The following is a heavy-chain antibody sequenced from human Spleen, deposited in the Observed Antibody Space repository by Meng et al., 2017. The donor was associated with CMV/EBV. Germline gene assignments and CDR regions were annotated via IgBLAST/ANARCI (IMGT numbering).Heavy chain of an antibody. D-gene: IGHD5-18*01. V-gene: IGHV1-69*05. Sequence: SVKVSCKASGGTFSSYAISWVRQAPGQGLEWMGGIIPIFGTANYAQKFQGRVMITTDESTSTAYMELSSLRSEDTAVYYCARVGPGAYSYDTENLDYWGQGTLVTVSS. CDR2: IIPIFGTA. CDR3: ARVGPGAYSYDTENLDY. CDR1: GGTFSSYA. J-gene: IGHJ4*02.